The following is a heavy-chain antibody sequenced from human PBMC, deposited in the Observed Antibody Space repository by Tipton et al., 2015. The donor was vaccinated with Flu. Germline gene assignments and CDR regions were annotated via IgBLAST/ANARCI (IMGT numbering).Heavy chain of an antibody. CDR3: ARGQGQQWGRYAFDI. D-gene: IGHD3-16*01. CDR1: GGSFSGYY. V-gene: IGHV4-34*01. J-gene: IGHJ3*02. CDR2: INHSGST. Sequence: TLSLTCAVYGGSFSGYYWSWIRQPPGKGLEWIGEINHSGSTNYNPSLKSRVTISVDTSKNQFSLKLSSVTAADTAVYYCARGQGQQWGRYAFDIWGQGTMVTVSS.